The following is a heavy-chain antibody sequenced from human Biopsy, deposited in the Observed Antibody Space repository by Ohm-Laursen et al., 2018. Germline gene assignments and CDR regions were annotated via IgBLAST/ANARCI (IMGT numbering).Heavy chain of an antibody. J-gene: IGHJ4*02. V-gene: IGHV4-61*01. CDR3: ARGMRTTGWPYFDY. CDR2: IYSGGST. Sequence: SETLSLTCTLSGYSIIPSGPENWSWIRQPPGQGLQYIGFIYSGGSTNYNPSLRSRVTMSVDTSKNQFSLRNSVTAADTAVYYCARGMRTTGWPYFDYWGQGILVTVSS. CDR1: GYSIIPSGPEN. D-gene: IGHD2/OR15-2a*01.